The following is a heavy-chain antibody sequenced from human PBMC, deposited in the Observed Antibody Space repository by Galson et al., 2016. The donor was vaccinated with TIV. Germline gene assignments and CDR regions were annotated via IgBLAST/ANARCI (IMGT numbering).Heavy chain of an antibody. CDR2: IYPDDSNT. Sequence: QSGAEVKKPGESLRISCKCSGFRFTSYWIAWVRQMPGKGLEWMGLIYPDDSNTTYSPSFQGQVTISVDKSITTAYLQWHSLKASDTAVYYCAKGKEYYEFWGQGTLVTVSS. CDR1: GFRFTSYW. J-gene: IGHJ4*02. D-gene: IGHD3-16*01. V-gene: IGHV5-51*03. CDR3: AKGKEYYEF.